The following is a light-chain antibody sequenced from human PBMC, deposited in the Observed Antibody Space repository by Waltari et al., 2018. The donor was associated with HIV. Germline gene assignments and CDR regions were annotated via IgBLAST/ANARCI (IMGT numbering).Light chain of an antibody. CDR3: SATATRDIFV. CDR1: NADIGNYDY. J-gene: IGLJ1*01. CDR2: DVD. V-gene: IGLV2-14*03. Sequence: QSAPIQPASVSGSPGQSITVSCTGTNADIGNYDYVSWYQHHPGEVPKLIIFDVDKSPLGISTRFSGSKSGNTASLIISGLQAEDEADYYCSATATRDIFVFGTGTKVTVL.